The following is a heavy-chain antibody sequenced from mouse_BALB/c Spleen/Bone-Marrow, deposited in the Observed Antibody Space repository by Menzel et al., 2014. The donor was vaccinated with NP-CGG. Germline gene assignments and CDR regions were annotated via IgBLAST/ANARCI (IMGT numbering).Heavy chain of an antibody. V-gene: IGHV1-54*01. CDR1: GYAFTSYL. D-gene: IGHD3-2*01. CDR2: INPGSGGA. Sequence: QVQLQQSGAELVRPGTSVKVSCKASGYAFTSYLIEWIEQRPGQGLEWIGVINPGSGGANYNEKFKGKATLTADKSSSTAYMQISSLTSDDSAVYFCAREWTARPPTYWGQGTALTVSS. CDR3: AREWTARPPTY. J-gene: IGHJ2*01.